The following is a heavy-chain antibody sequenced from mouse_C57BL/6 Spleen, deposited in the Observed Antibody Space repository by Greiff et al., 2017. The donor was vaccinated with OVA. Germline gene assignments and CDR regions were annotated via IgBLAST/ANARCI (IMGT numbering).Heavy chain of an antibody. J-gene: IGHJ2*01. V-gene: IGHV1-81*01. CDR1: GYTFTSYG. CDR2: IYPRSGNT. D-gene: IGHD4-1*01. CDR3: ARDWDVSFDY. Sequence: VKLMESGAELARPGASVKLSCKASGYTFTSYGISWVKQRTGQGLEWIGEIYPRSGNTYYNEKFKGKATLTADKSSSTAYMELRSLTSEDSAVYFCARDWDVSFDYWGQGTTLTVSS.